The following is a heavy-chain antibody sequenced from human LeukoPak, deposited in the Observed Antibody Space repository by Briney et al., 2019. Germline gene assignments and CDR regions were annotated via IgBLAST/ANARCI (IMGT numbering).Heavy chain of an antibody. J-gene: IGHJ4*02. CDR3: ARGSAIFGVVWSDYFDY. CDR2: IYYSGST. D-gene: IGHD3-3*01. Sequence: SETLSLTCTVSGGSISSGGYYWSWIRQHAGQGLEWIGYIYYSGSTYYNPSLKSRVTISVDTSKNQFSLKLSSVTAADTAVYYCARGSAIFGVVWSDYFDYWGQGTLVTVSS. V-gene: IGHV4-31*03. CDR1: GGSISSGGYY.